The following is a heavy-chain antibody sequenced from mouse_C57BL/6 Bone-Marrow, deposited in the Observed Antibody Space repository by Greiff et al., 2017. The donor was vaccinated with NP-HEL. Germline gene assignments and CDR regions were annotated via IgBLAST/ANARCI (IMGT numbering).Heavy chain of an antibody. CDR1: GYTFTSYW. CDR3: ARDDYAPWFAY. J-gene: IGHJ3*01. V-gene: IGHV1-55*01. Sequence: QVQLQQSGAELVKPGASVKMSCKASGYTFTSYWITWVKQRPGQGLEWIGDIYPGSGSTNYNEKFKSKATLTVDTSTSTAYMQLSSLTSEDSAVYYCARDDYAPWFAYWGQGTLVTGSA. CDR2: IYPGSGST. D-gene: IGHD2-4*01.